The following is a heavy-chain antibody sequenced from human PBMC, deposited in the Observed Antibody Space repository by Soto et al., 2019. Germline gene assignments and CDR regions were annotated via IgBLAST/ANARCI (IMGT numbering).Heavy chain of an antibody. D-gene: IGHD6-13*01. CDR1: GFTFSSYG. Sequence: QVQLVESGGGVVQPGRSLRLSCAASGFTFSSYGMHWVSQAPGKGLERGAIISYVGSTKYYADSTKGRFTISRDNSKNTLDLQMSSLSAEDTAAYYCATTLTATGPASTDYWGQGTLVTVSS. CDR2: ISYVGSTK. CDR3: ATTLTATGPASTDY. J-gene: IGHJ4*02. V-gene: IGHV3-30*03.